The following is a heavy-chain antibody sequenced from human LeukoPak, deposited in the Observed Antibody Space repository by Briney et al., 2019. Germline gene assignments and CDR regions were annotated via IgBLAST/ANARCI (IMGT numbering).Heavy chain of an antibody. CDR3: ARGRRLVSPTFDP. D-gene: IGHD6-19*01. J-gene: IGHJ5*02. CDR1: GRSFGVYC. CDR2: INHSGST. Sequence: ADPLSPMCAVDGRSFGVYCRSFARHPPRSRREWNGEINHSGSTNYNPSLKSRVTISVDTSKNQFSLKLSSVTAADTAVYYCARGRRLVSPTFDPWGQGTLVTVSS. V-gene: IGHV4-34*01.